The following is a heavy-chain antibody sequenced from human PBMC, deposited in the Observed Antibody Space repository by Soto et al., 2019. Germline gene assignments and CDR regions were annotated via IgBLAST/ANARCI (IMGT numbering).Heavy chain of an antibody. D-gene: IGHD3-3*01. CDR3: ARVNDDFWSGYSGGWFDP. Sequence: PGGSLRLSCAASGFTFSSYWMHWVRQAPGKGLVWVSRINSDGSSTSYADSVKGRFTISRDNAKNTLYLQMNSLRAEDTAVYYCARVNDDFWSGYSGGWFDPWGQGTLVTVSS. V-gene: IGHV3-74*01. CDR1: GFTFSSYW. J-gene: IGHJ5*02. CDR2: INSDGSST.